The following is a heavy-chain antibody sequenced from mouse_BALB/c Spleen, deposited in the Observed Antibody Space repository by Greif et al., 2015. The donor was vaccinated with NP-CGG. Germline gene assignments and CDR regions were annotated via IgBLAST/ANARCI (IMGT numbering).Heavy chain of an antibody. CDR2: IYPGNVNT. V-gene: IGHV1S56*01. Sequence: VQLQQSGPELVKPGASVRISCKASGYTFTSYYIHWVKQRPGQGLEWIGWIYPGNVNTKYNEKFKGKATLTADKSSSTAYMQLSSLTSEDSAVYFCARSDYNYFDYWGQGTTLTVSS. CDR3: ARSDYNYFDY. J-gene: IGHJ2*01. CDR1: GYTFTSYY. D-gene: IGHD2-4*01.